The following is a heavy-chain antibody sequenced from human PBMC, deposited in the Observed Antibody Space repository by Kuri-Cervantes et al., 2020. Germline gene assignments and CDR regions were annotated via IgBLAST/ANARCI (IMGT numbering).Heavy chain of an antibody. V-gene: IGHV3-30*01. CDR2: ISYDGSNK. CDR3: ARGVVQGVIYYYYMDV. J-gene: IGHJ6*03. D-gene: IGHD3-10*01. Sequence: GGSLRLSCAASGFTFSSYAIHWVRQAPGKGLEWLAVISYDGSNKYYADSVKGRFTISRDNSKNTLYLQMNSLRAEDTAVYYCARGVVQGVIYYYYMDVWGKGTTVTVSS. CDR1: GFTFSSYA.